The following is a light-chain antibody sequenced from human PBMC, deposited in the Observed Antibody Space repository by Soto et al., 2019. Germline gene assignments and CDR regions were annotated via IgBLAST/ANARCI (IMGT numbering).Light chain of an antibody. V-gene: IGKV4-1*01. CDR3: QQYYSTPVT. J-gene: IGKJ2*01. Sequence: DRVMTQSPDSLAVSLGERATINCKSSQSVLYRSDNKNYLAWYQQKPGQPPKLLIYWASTRESGVPDRFSGTGSGTDFTLTISSLQAEDVAVYYCQQYYSTPVTFGQGTKLEIK. CDR2: WAS. CDR1: QSVLYRSDNKNY.